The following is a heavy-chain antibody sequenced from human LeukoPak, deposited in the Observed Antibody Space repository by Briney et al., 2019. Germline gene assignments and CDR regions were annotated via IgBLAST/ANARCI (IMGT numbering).Heavy chain of an antibody. CDR3: ARHAYTYGNFDY. CDR1: GGSISNYY. V-gene: IGHV4-59*08. D-gene: IGHD5-18*01. J-gene: IGHJ4*02. Sequence: SETLSLTCTVSGGSISNYYWSWIRQPPGKGPEWIGYIYYSGSTNYNPSLKSRVTISVYTSKNQFSLKLTSVTAADTAVYYCARHAYTYGNFDYWGQGTLVTVSS. CDR2: IYYSGST.